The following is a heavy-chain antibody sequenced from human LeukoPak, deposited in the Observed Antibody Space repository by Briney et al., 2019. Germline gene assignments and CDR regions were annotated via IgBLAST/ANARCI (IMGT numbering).Heavy chain of an antibody. CDR2: FDPEDGET. CDR1: GYTLTELS. CDR3: ATGVSRAVTDAFDI. D-gene: IGHD4-17*01. Sequence: ASVKVSCKVSGYTLTELSMHWGRQAPGKGLEWMGGFDPEDGETIYAQKFQGRVTMTEDTSTDTAYMELSSLRSEDTAVYYCATGVSRAVTDAFDIWGQGTMVTVSS. V-gene: IGHV1-24*01. J-gene: IGHJ3*02.